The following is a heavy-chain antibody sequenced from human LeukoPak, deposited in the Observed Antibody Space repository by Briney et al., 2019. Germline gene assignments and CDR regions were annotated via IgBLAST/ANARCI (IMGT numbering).Heavy chain of an antibody. D-gene: IGHD3-10*01. CDR3: GRDAVLGSGRIDY. J-gene: IGHJ4*02. CDR1: GFTFTNHW. V-gene: IGHV3-74*01. Sequence: GGSLRLSCAASGFTFTNHWMHWVRHAPGKGLVWVSRIRADGGETNHADSVKGRFTTPRDNAKNILYLQMNSLGAEDTAVYYCGRDAVLGSGRIDYWGQGVLVTVSP. CDR2: IRADGGET.